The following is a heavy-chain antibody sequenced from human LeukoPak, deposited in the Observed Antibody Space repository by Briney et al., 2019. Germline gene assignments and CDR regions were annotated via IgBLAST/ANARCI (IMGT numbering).Heavy chain of an antibody. Sequence: GESLKFSCKGSGYRFTSYWIGWVRQMPGKGLGWMGIIYPGDSDTRYSPSFQVQVTISADKSISTAYLQWSSLKASDTAMYYCARHRGPGLREAFDIWGQGTMVTVSS. CDR3: ARHRGPGLREAFDI. D-gene: IGHD4-17*01. V-gene: IGHV5-51*01. CDR1: GYRFTSYW. CDR2: IYPGDSDT. J-gene: IGHJ3*02.